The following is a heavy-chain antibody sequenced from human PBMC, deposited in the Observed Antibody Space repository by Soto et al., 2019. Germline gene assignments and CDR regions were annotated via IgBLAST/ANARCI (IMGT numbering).Heavy chain of an antibody. Sequence: SETLSLTCTVSGGSISSYYWSWIRQPPGKGLEWIGYIYYSGSTNYNPSLKSRVTISVDTSKNQFSLKLSSVTAADTAVYYCARGVVVVPSLFDYWGQGTLVTVSS. J-gene: IGHJ4*02. CDR2: IYYSGST. CDR3: ARGVVVVPSLFDY. CDR1: GGSISSYY. V-gene: IGHV4-59*01. D-gene: IGHD3-22*01.